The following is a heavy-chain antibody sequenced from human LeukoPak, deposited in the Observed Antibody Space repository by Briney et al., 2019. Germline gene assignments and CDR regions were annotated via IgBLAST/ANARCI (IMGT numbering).Heavy chain of an antibody. CDR3: ARAYYDSSGYRYFDY. V-gene: IGHV4-38-2*02. CDR2: IYHSGST. CDR1: GYSISSGYY. D-gene: IGHD3-22*01. J-gene: IGHJ4*02. Sequence: NTSETLSLTCTVSGYSISSGYYWAWIRQPPGKGLEWIGSIYHSGSTYYNPSLKSRVTISVDTSKNQFSLKLSSVTAADTAVYYCARAYYDSSGYRYFDYWGQGTLVTASS.